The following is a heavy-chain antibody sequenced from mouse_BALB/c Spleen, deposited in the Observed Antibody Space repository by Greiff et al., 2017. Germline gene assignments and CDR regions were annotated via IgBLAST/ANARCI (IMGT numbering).Heavy chain of an antibody. J-gene: IGHJ2*01. CDR2: IDPSDSYT. CDR1: GYTFTSYW. Sequence: QVQLQQPGAELVKPGASVKLSCKASGYTFTSYWMHWVKQRPGQGLEWIGEIDPSDSYTNYTQKFKGKATLTVDKSSSTAYMQLSSLTSEDSAVYYCARSAFTTVASANYFDYWGQGTTLTVSS. D-gene: IGHD1-1*01. CDR3: ARSAFTTVASANYFDY. V-gene: IGHV1-69*02.